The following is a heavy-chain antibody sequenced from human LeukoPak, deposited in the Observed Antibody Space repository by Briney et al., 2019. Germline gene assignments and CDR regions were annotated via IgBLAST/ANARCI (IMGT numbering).Heavy chain of an antibody. J-gene: IGHJ6*02. D-gene: IGHD6-25*01. V-gene: IGHV4-34*01. CDR2: VNHSGST. CDR1: GGSFSGYY. CDR3: ARYQRLHYYYYYGMDV. Sequence: SETLSLTCAVYGGSFSGYYWSWIRQPPGKGLEWIGEVNHSGSTNYNPSLKSRVTISVDTSKNQFSLKLSSVTAADTAVYYCARYQRLHYYYYYGMDVWGQGTTVTVSS.